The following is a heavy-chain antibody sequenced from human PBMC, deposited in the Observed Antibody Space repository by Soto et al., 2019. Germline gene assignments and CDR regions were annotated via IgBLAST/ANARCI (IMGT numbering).Heavy chain of an antibody. D-gene: IGHD3-3*02. Sequence: QVQLVQSGAEVKKPGSSVTVSCKASGGTFGNSAISGVRQAPGQGLEWMGGISPIFPTPDYAQKFQGRVTITADESTTTAYMELTSLRSEDTAVYYCARDKDRQQLGGNYYYGIDVLGQGTTVTVSS. CDR3: ARDKDRQQLGGNYYYGIDV. CDR2: ISPIFPTP. CDR1: GGTFGNSA. V-gene: IGHV1-69*12. J-gene: IGHJ6*02.